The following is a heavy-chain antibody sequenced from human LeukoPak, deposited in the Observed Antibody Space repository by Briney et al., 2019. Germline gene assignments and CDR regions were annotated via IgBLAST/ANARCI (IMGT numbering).Heavy chain of an antibody. D-gene: IGHD1-14*01. Sequence: GGSLRLSCAASGFTFSSHGLTRVRQAPGKGLEGVSAISGSGGTTFYADSVKGRFTISRDNSRNTLYLQMDSLRAEDTAVYYCAKTGPYYFDYWGQGTLVTVSS. V-gene: IGHV3-23*01. CDR3: AKTGPYYFDY. CDR1: GFTFSSHG. CDR2: ISGSGGTT. J-gene: IGHJ4*02.